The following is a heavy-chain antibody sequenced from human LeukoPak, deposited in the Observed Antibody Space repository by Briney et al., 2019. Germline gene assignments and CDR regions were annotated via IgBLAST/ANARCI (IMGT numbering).Heavy chain of an antibody. J-gene: IGHJ4*02. CDR1: GFSIRTSGMR. CDR2: IDWDDDK. V-gene: IGHV2-70*04. D-gene: IGHD1-26*01. Sequence: SGPALGKPTQTLTLTCTFTGFSIRTSGMRVGWIRQPPGKALEWLARIDWDDDKFYSKSLKPRLTISKDTSKNQVVLTLTNMDPVDTATYYCARGGGATAVDYWGQGTLVTVSS. CDR3: ARGGGATAVDY.